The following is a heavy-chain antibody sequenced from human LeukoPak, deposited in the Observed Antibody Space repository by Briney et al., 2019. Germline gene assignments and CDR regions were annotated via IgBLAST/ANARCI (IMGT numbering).Heavy chain of an antibody. V-gene: IGHV3-74*01. D-gene: IGHD1-26*01. CDR1: GFSFSTSW. CDR3: ARDPYSGSYSAYYYYYMDV. CDR2: LNGDGSDP. J-gene: IGHJ6*03. Sequence: GGSLRLSCAASGFSFSTSWMYWVRQAPGKGLLWVSRLNGDGSDPSYADSVKGRFTISRDNAKNSLYLQMNSLRAEDTAVYYCARDPYSGSYSAYYYYYMDVWGKGTTVTVSS.